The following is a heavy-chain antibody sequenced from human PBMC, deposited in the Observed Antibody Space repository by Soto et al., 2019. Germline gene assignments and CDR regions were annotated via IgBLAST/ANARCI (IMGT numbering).Heavy chain of an antibody. V-gene: IGHV4-59*02. CDR3: ARSGGSGTWCFDY. Sequence: HSETPSISCTVSGGSVCGYYWGWIRQPPGKGLEWIGYIYYSGSTNYNPSLKSRVTISVDTSKNQFSLKLSSVTDADTAVYYCARSGGSGTWCFDYWGQGTLVTVSS. D-gene: IGHD3-16*01. CDR1: GGSVCGYY. J-gene: IGHJ4*02. CDR2: IYYSGST.